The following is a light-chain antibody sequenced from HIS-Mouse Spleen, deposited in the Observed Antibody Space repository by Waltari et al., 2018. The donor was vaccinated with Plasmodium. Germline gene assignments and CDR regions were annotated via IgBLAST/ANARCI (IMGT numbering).Light chain of an antibody. Sequence: SYELTQPPSVSVSPGHTARITCPGDALQKTYAYWYQQKSGQAPVLVIYEDSKRPSGIPERFSGSSSGTMATLTISGAQVEDEADYYCYSTDSSGNHRVFGGGTKLTVL. CDR2: EDS. CDR3: YSTDSSGNHRV. CDR1: ALQKTY. V-gene: IGLV3-10*01. J-gene: IGLJ3*02.